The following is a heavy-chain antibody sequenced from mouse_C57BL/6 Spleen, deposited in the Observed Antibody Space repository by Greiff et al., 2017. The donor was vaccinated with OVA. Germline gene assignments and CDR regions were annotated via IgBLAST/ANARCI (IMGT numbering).Heavy chain of an antibody. CDR3: ARRNYYGYD. D-gene: IGHD2-14*01. CDR2: IDPSDSYT. Sequence: QVQLQQPGAELVMPGASVKLSCKASGYTFTSYWMHWVKQRPGQGLEWIGEIDPSDSYTNYNQKFKGKSTLTVDKSSSTAYMQLSSLTSEDSAVYYCARRNYYGYDWGQGTTLTVSS. J-gene: IGHJ2*01. V-gene: IGHV1-69*01. CDR1: GYTFTSYW.